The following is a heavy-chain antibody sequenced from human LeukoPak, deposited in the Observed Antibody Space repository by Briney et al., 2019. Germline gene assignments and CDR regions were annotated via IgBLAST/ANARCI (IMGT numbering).Heavy chain of an antibody. CDR1: GYTFTSYG. J-gene: IGHJ4*02. CDR3: ARDYDDCSGGSCYGY. D-gene: IGHD2-15*01. Sequence: GASVKVSCKASGYTFTSYGISWVRQAPGQGLEWMGIINPSGGSTSYAQKFQGRATMTRDTSTSTVYMELSSLRSEDTAVYYCARDYDDCSGGSCYGYWGQGTLVTVSS. V-gene: IGHV1-46*01. CDR2: INPSGGST.